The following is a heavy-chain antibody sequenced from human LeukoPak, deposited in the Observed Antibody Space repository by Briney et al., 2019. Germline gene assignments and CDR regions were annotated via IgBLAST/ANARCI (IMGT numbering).Heavy chain of an antibody. CDR1: GLTFSSHA. J-gene: IGHJ4*02. CDR3: AKDQSSLPDY. CDR2: ISGSGGST. V-gene: IGHV3-23*01. D-gene: IGHD6-13*01. Sequence: GGSLRLSCAASGLTFSSHAMSWVRQAPGKGLEWVSAISGSGGSTYYADSVRGRFTISRDNSKNSLYLQMNSLRTEDTALYYCAKDQSSLPDYWGQGTLVTVSS.